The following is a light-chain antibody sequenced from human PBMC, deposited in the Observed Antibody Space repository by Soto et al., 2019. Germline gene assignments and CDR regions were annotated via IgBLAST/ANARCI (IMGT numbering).Light chain of an antibody. J-gene: IGLJ1*01. Sequence: QSALTQPPSASGSPGQSFTISCTGTKSDIGVYDFVSWYQHHPGKAPRLIIYEVVQRPSGVPDRFSGSKSGNTASLTVSGLQAADEADYFCTSYAGSNNYVFGSGTKVTVL. CDR2: EVV. CDR1: KSDIGVYDF. V-gene: IGLV2-8*01. CDR3: TSYAGSNNYV.